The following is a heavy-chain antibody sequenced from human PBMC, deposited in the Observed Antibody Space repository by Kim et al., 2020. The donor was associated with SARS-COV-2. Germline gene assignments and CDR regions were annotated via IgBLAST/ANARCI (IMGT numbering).Heavy chain of an antibody. D-gene: IGHD2-8*01. J-gene: IGHJ4*02. Sequence: GGSLRLSCAASGFTFSSYGMHWVRQAPGKGLEWVAVIWYDGSNKYYADSVKGRFTISRDNSKNTLYLQMNSLRAEDTAVYYCARDLHPTKLCIGYWGQGTLVTVSS. CDR2: IWYDGSNK. CDR3: ARDLHPTKLCIGY. V-gene: IGHV3-33*01. CDR1: GFTFSSYG.